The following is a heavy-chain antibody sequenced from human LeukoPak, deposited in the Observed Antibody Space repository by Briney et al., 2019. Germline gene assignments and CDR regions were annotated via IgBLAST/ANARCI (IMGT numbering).Heavy chain of an antibody. CDR2: TDTSGNT. CDR3: ARAASGDAVDYYGSGRRYYYYYMDV. D-gene: IGHD3-10*01. CDR1: GGSISGYY. Sequence: SETLSLTCTVSGGSISGYYWSWIRQPAGKGLEWIGRTDTSGNTNYNPSLKSRVTMSLDTSKNQFSLEVMSVTAADTAVYYCARAASGDAVDYYGSGRRYYYYYMDVWGKGTTITISS. V-gene: IGHV4-4*07. J-gene: IGHJ6*03.